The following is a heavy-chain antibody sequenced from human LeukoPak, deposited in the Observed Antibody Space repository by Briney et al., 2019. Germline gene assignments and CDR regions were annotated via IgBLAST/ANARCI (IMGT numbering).Heavy chain of an antibody. CDR3: ARSYGSGRLHNWLDP. J-gene: IGHJ5*02. V-gene: IGHV4-39*01. CDR1: GGSISSSSYY. CDR2: IYYSGST. D-gene: IGHD3-10*01. Sequence: PSETLSLTCTVSGGSISSSSYYWGWIRQPPGKGLEWIGSIYYSGSTYYNPSLKSRVTMSVDTSKNQFSLKLTSVTTADTAVYYCARSYGSGRLHNWLDPWGQGTLVTVSS.